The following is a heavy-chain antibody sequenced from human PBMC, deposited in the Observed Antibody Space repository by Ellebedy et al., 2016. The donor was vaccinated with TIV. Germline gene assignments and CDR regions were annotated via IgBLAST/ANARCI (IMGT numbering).Heavy chain of an antibody. J-gene: IGHJ5*02. V-gene: IGHV5-51*01. Sequence: GESLKISCKGFGYSFPTYWIAWVRQMPGKGLEWMGIISPSDSHTRYSPSFQGQVTISVDKSISTAYLQWSSLKASDTAIYYCARTSGYSGNWGLDLWGQGTLVTVSS. CDR3: ARTSGYSGNWGLDL. D-gene: IGHD6-13*01. CDR1: GYSFPTYW. CDR2: ISPSDSHT.